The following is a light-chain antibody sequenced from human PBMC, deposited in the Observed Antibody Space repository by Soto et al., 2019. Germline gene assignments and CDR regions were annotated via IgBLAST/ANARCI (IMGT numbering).Light chain of an antibody. Sequence: QSVLTQPASVSGSPGQSITISCTGTSSDVGAYNYVSWYQQHPGTAPKLLIYDVSHRPSGVSNRFSGSKSGSTASLTISALQAEDEADYYCSSYTTSSIYVFGSGTKLTVL. J-gene: IGLJ1*01. CDR2: DVS. CDR1: SSDVGAYNY. V-gene: IGLV2-14*01. CDR3: SSYTTSSIYV.